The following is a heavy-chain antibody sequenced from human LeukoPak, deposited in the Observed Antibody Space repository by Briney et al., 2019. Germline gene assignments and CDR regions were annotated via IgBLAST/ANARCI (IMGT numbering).Heavy chain of an antibody. D-gene: IGHD6-6*01. CDR3: ARAGGSSSSYYYYYIDV. J-gene: IGHJ6*03. CDR1: GYTCTGYY. Sequence: ASVKVSCKASGYTCTGYYMHWVRQAPGQGLEWMGWINPNSGGTNHAQKFQGRVTITRDTSISTAYMELSRLRSDATAAYYCARAGGSSSSYYYYYIDVWGKGTTVTVSS. CDR2: INPNSGGT. V-gene: IGHV1-2*02.